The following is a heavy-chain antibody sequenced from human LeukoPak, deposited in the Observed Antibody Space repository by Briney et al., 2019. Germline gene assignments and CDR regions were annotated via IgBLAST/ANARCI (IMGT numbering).Heavy chain of an antibody. J-gene: IGHJ4*02. CDR2: IWPDGSKK. CDR1: GFTFSTYA. D-gene: IGHD6-25*01. CDR3: AKISSSAESNFDY. V-gene: IGHV3-33*06. Sequence: GRSLRLSCAASGFTFSTYAMHWVRQAPGKGLEWVAFIWPDGSKKYYADSVKGRFAITRENSKNTVYLQMNDLRPEDTALYFCAKISSSAESNFDYWGQGTLLTVSS.